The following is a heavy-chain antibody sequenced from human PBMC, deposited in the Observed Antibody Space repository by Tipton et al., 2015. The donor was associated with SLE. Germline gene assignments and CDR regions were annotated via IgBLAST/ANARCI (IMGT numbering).Heavy chain of an antibody. V-gene: IGHV3-74*01. CDR2: ISGDGKNI. Sequence: SLRLSCAASGFSITSYWMHWARQAPGKGPVWVSRISGDGKNIDYVDSVRGRFTISRDNAKNTIYLQMNSLSVEDTAVYYCVRDWGGESDYWGQGTLVTVSS. CDR1: GFSITSYW. D-gene: IGHD3-10*01. J-gene: IGHJ4*02. CDR3: VRDWGGESDY.